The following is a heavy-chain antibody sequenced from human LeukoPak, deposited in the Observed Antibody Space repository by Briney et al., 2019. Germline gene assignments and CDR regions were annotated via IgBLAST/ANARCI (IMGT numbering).Heavy chain of an antibody. Sequence: GGSLRLSCTASGFTFGDHAMSWVRQAPGKGLEWVSVIYSGGSTYYADSVKGRFTISRDNSKNTLYLQMNSLRAEDTAVYYCARDADVGFDYWGQGTLVTVSS. CDR1: GFTFGDHA. J-gene: IGHJ4*02. CDR2: IYSGGST. D-gene: IGHD3-16*01. CDR3: ARDADVGFDY. V-gene: IGHV3-66*01.